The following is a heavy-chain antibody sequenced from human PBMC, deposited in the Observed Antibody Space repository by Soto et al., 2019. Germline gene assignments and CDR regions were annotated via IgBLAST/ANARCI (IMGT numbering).Heavy chain of an antibody. CDR2: INPNGGGT. J-gene: IGHJ4*02. CDR1: GYKFINHY. V-gene: IGHV1-46*01. Sequence: QVQLVQSGAEVKKPGASVKVSCKASGYKFINHYMHWVRQAPGVGLEWMGIINPNGGGTDYAQKFQDRVPRPTDTYVTLVHVELSSLTSEDAPVYFWARDSSPPPPSYSFDNWGQGPLVSVPP. D-gene: IGHD3-10*01. CDR3: ARDSSPPPPSYSFDN.